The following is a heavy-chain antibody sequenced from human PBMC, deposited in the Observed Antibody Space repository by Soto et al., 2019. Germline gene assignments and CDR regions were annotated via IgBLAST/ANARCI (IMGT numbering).Heavy chain of an antibody. CDR1: GFTFDDYA. V-gene: IGHV3-9*01. J-gene: IGHJ1*01. CDR3: VKDESINWYSGHFRH. Sequence: LRLSCAASGFTFDDYAMHWARQVPGKGLEWVSGINWNSGSIGYADSVKGRFAISRDNAKNSLHLQMNSLRAEDTAFYYCVKDESINWYSGHFRHWGQGTLVTVSS. CDR2: INWNSGSI. D-gene: IGHD6-13*01.